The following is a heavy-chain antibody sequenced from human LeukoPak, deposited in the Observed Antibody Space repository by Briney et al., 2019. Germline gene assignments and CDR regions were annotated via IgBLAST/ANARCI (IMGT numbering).Heavy chain of an antibody. Sequence: SQTLSLTCAVSGGSISSGGYSWSWIRQPPGKGLEWIGYIYHSGSTYYNPSLKSRVTISVDRSKNQFSLKLSSVTAADTAVYYCASSYGDPHYFDHWGQGTLVTVSS. CDR2: IYHSGST. J-gene: IGHJ4*02. CDR1: GGSISSGGYS. CDR3: ASSYGDPHYFDH. D-gene: IGHD4-17*01. V-gene: IGHV4-30-2*01.